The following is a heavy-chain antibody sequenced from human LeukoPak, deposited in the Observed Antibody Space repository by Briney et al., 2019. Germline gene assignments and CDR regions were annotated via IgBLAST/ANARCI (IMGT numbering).Heavy chain of an antibody. CDR3: ARTGHSNAKDAFDI. V-gene: IGHV3-7*01. CDR2: IKQDGSDK. D-gene: IGHD6-13*01. J-gene: IGHJ3*02. CDR1: GFTFSNYW. Sequence: PAGGSLRLSCAASGFTFSNYWMSWVRQAPDKGLEWVANIKQDGSDKYYVDSVEGRFTISRDNAKNSLYLQMNSLRAEDTAVYYCARTGHSNAKDAFDIWGQGTMVTVSS.